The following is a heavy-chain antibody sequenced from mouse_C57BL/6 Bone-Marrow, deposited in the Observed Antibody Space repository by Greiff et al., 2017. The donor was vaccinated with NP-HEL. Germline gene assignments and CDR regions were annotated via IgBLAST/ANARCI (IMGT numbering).Heavy chain of an antibody. V-gene: IGHV5-9-1*02. J-gene: IGHJ4*01. CDR1: GFTFSSYA. CDR2: ISSGGDYI. D-gene: IGHD1-1*01. CDR3: TRDYYYGSSDYAMDY. Sequence: EVKVVESGEGLVKPGGSLKLSCAASGFTFSSYAMSWVRQTPEKRLEWVAYISSGGDYIYYADTVKGRFTISRDNARNTLYLQMSSLKSEDTAMYYCTRDYYYGSSDYAMDYWGQGTSVTVSS.